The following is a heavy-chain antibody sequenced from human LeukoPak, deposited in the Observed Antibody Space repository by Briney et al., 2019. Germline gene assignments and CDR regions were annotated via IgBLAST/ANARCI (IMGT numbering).Heavy chain of an antibody. Sequence: PGGSLRLSCAASGFTFRNYWMSWVRQAPGEGLEWEANIRPDGSQKYYVDSARGRFTISRDNAKSSLYLQMSSLRPEDTATYYCARDFQPRYCSSSSCSPAWGQGTTVTVSS. D-gene: IGHD2-2*01. CDR2: IRPDGSQK. CDR3: ARDFQPRYCSSSSCSPA. J-gene: IGHJ6*02. CDR1: GFTFRNYW. V-gene: IGHV3-7*03.